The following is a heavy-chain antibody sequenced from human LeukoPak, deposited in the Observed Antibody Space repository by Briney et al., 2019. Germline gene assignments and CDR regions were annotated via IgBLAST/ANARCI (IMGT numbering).Heavy chain of an antibody. CDR2: ISYDGSNK. CDR3: AREKGQITFGGVEDY. Sequence: GGSLRLSCAASGFTFSSYAMHWVRQAPGKGLEWVAVISYDGSNKYYADSVKGRFTISRDNAKNSLYLQMNSLRAEDTAVYYCAREKGQITFGGVEDYWGQGTLVTVSS. CDR1: GFTFSSYA. V-gene: IGHV3-30-3*01. D-gene: IGHD3-16*01. J-gene: IGHJ4*02.